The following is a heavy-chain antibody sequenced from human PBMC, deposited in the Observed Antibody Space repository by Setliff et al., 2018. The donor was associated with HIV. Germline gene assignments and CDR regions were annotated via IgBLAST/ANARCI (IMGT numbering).Heavy chain of an antibody. CDR2: ISGSGGST. V-gene: IGHV3-23*01. CDR3: ARDRGIYSTTNRGADL. D-gene: IGHD2-2*01. J-gene: IGHJ5*02. Sequence: GGSLRLSCAASGFTFSSYAMSWVRQAPGKGLEWVSAISGSGGSTYYADSVKGRFTISRDNSKNTLYLQMNSLRAEDTAVYYCARDRGIYSTTNRGADLWGQGTLVTSPQ. CDR1: GFTFSSYA.